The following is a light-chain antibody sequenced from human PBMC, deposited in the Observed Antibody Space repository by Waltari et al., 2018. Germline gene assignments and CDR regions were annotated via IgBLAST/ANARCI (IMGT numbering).Light chain of an antibody. J-gene: IGKJ4*01. CDR3: QQSYNTPLT. V-gene: IGKV1-39*01. CDR1: ESISTY. CDR2: DAS. Sequence: DIQMPQSPSSLSASVGDRVTITCRASESISTYLNWYQQKPGKAPNLLIFDASTLHPGVPSRFSGRGFRTEFTLTISNLQPEDFATYFCQQSYNTPLTFGGGTKVDIK.